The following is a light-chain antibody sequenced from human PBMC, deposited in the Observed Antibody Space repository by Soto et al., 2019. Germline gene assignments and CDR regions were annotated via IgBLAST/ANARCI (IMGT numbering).Light chain of an antibody. CDR3: QQYGSAPRT. J-gene: IGKJ1*01. CDR2: SAS. V-gene: IGKV3-20*01. CDR1: QSVSSSF. Sequence: EIVLTQSPGTLSLSPGERATLSCRASQSVSSSFLAWYQQKPGQPPRLLIYSASGRATGIPDRFSGSGSGTAFTLTISSLEPEDSAVYYCQQYGSAPRTFGQGTKVEVK.